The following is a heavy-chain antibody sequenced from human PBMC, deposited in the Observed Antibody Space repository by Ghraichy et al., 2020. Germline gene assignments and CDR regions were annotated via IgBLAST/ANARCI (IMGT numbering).Heavy chain of an antibody. Sequence: GGSLRLSCAVSGFTFSNFGMHWVRQAPGRGLEWVTFISYHGNDKFYRDSVKGRFTISRDNSENTLYLQMNSLRAEDAAVYYCTKGRFIYCDSGTCYPEFDYWGQGTLVTVSS. CDR2: ISYHGNDK. J-gene: IGHJ4*02. CDR1: GFTFSNFG. CDR3: TKGRFIYCDSGTCYPEFDY. V-gene: IGHV3-30*18. D-gene: IGHD2-15*01.